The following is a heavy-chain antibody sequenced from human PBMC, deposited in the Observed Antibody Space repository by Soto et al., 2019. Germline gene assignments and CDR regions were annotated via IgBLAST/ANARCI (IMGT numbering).Heavy chain of an antibody. Sequence: ELQVLESGGCLVQPGGSLRLSCAASGFTFSNYAMSWVRQAPGQGLEWVSSISHSGSSTYYADSVKGRFTISRDNSKNTLDLQMSTLRGEDTAVYYCAKVPTGEMGTVFQAFDIWGQGTMVTVSS. CDR3: AKVPTGEMGTVFQAFDI. V-gene: IGHV3-23*01. CDR2: ISHSGSST. D-gene: IGHD1-1*01. CDR1: GFTFSNYA. J-gene: IGHJ3*02.